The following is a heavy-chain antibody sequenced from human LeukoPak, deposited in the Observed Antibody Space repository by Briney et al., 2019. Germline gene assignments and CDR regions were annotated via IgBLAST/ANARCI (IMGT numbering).Heavy chain of an antibody. CDR1: GGSISSGSYY. D-gene: IGHD3-3*01. V-gene: IGHV4-61*02. J-gene: IGHJ3*02. CDR3: ARVRITIFGVVTAALGI. CDR2: IYTSGST. Sequence: SQTLSLTCTVSGGSISSGSYYWSWIRQPAGKGLEWIGRIYTSGSTNYNPSLKSRVTISVDTSKNQFSLKLSSVTAADTAVYYCARVRITIFGVVTAALGISGQGTMVTVSS.